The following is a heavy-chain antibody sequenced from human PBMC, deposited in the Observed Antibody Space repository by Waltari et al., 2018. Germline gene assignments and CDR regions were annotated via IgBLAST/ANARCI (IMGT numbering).Heavy chain of an antibody. V-gene: IGHV4-59*01. CDR3: ARDRQLWAENDAFDI. CDR2: IYYSGST. Sequence: QVQLQESGPGLVKPSETLSLTCTVSGGSISSYYWSWIRQPPGKGLEWIGYIYYSGSTNYNPSLRSRVTISVATSKNQFSLKLSSVTAADTAVYYCARDRQLWAENDAFDIWGQGTMVTVSS. D-gene: IGHD5-18*01. J-gene: IGHJ3*02. CDR1: GGSISSYY.